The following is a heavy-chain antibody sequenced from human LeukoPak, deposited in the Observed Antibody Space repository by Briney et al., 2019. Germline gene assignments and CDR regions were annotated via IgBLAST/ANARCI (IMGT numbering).Heavy chain of an antibody. CDR1: GFTFSSYE. Sequence: GGSLRLSCAASGFTFSSYEMNWVRQAPGKGLEWVSYISSSGSTIYYADSVKGRFTISRDNAKNSLYLQMNSLRAEDTAVYYCARGFYDGVNWFDPWGQGTLVTVSS. J-gene: IGHJ5*02. CDR3: ARGFYDGVNWFDP. D-gene: IGHD5/OR15-5a*01. CDR2: ISSSGSTI. V-gene: IGHV3-48*03.